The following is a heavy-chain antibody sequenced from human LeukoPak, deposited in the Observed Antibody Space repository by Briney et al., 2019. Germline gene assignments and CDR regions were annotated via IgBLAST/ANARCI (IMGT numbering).Heavy chain of an antibody. CDR1: GFTFSSYG. V-gene: IGHV3-30*18. D-gene: IGHD6-19*01. J-gene: IGHJ4*02. CDR2: IPYDGSNK. CDR3: AKGSSGWYYFDY. Sequence: QPGGSLRLSCAASGFTFSSYGMHWVRQAPGKGLEWVAVIPYDGSNKYYADSVKGRFTISRDNSKNTLYLQMNSLRAEDTAVYYCAKGSSGWYYFDYWGQGTLVTVSS.